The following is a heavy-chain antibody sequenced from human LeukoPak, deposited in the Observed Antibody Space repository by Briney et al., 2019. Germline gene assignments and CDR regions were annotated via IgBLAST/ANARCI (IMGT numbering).Heavy chain of an antibody. CDR2: INHSGST. D-gene: IGHD2-2*01. V-gene: IGHV4-34*01. J-gene: IGHJ6*04. Sequence: KPSETLSLTCAAYGGTFSGYYWSWIRQPPGKGLEWIGEINHSGSTNYNPSLKSRVTISVGTSKNQFSLKLISVTAADAAVYYCARQLVCVVVRAATEAQPRFGMDVWVKGTTVTVSS. CDR3: ARQLVCVVVRAATEAQPRFGMDV. CDR1: GGTFSGYY.